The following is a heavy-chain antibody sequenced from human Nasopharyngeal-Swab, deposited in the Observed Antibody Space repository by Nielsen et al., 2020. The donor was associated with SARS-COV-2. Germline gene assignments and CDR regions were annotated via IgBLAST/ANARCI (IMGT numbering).Heavy chain of an antibody. D-gene: IGHD3-10*01. Sequence: WVRQAPGQGLEWMGWISTYNVNTNYAQKFQGRVTMTTDTSTSTAYMELRSLRSDDTAVYYCVRDFGGFGENDYWGQGTLVTVSS. J-gene: IGHJ4*02. CDR3: VRDFGGFGENDY. CDR2: ISTYNVNT. V-gene: IGHV1-18*01.